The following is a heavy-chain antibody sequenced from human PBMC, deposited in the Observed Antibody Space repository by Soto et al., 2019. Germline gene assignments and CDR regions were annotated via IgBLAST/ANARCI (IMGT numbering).Heavy chain of an antibody. V-gene: IGHV1-69*12. Sequence: QVQLVQSGAEVKKPGSSVKVSCKASGGTFSSYAISWVRQAPGQGLEWMGGIIPIFGTANYAQKFQGRVTITADEXTXXAYMELSSLRSEDTAVYYCARNVVSGGSSVGYVDYWGQGTLVTVSS. CDR2: IIPIFGTA. D-gene: IGHD2-15*01. CDR3: ARNVVSGGSSVGYVDY. J-gene: IGHJ4*02. CDR1: GGTFSSYA.